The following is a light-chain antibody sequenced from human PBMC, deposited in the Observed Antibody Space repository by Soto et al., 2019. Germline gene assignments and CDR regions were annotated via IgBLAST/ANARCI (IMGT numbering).Light chain of an antibody. CDR2: GNS. V-gene: IGLV1-40*01. CDR3: QSYDSSLPVV. J-gene: IGLJ2*01. Sequence: QSVLTQPPSVSGAPGQRVTISCTGSSSNIGAGYDVHWYQQLPGTAPKLLIYGNSNRPSGVPDRFSGSKSGTSASLAITGRQAEDEADYYCQSYDSSLPVVFGGGTKLTVL. CDR1: SSNIGAGYD.